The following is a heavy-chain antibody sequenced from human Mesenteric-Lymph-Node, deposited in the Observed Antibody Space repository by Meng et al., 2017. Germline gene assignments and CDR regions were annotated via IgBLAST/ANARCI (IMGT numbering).Heavy chain of an antibody. CDR1: GGSISSVYW. CDR3: ARGGYYSFDY. V-gene: IGHV4-4*02. CDR2: IYHSGST. Sequence: QVRLRESAPGLVKPSETLSPPCAVSGGSISSVYWWTWVRQSPGKGLEWIGEIYHSGSTNYNPSLKSRVTISVDKSKNQFSLKLTSVTAADTAVYYCARGGYYSFDYWGQGTLVTVSS. J-gene: IGHJ4*02. D-gene: IGHD5-18*01.